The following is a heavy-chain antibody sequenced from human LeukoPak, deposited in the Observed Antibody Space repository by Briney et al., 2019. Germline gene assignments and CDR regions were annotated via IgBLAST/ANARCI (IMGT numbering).Heavy chain of an antibody. CDR2: INGDGSWT. CDR3: VSFYETY. D-gene: IGHD2-2*01. J-gene: IGHJ4*02. CDR1: GNYW. Sequence: GGSLRPSCAASGNYWMHWVRRAPGKGLVWVSHINGDGSWTTYADSVKGRFTISKDNAKNTVYLQMNNLRAEDTAVYYCVSFYETYWGRGTLVTVSS. V-gene: IGHV3-74*01.